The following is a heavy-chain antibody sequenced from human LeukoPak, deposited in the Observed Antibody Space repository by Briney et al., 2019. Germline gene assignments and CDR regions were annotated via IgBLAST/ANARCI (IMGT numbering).Heavy chain of an antibody. V-gene: IGHV3-48*03. J-gene: IGHJ4*02. D-gene: IGHD5-24*01. CDR1: GLTFSSYE. Sequence: GGSLRLSCAASGLTFSSYEMNWVRQAPGKVLEWVSYISSSGSTIYYADSVKGRFTISRDNAKNSLYLQMNSLRAEDTAVYYCARGFEEMATTFDYWGQGTLVTVSS. CDR2: ISSSGSTI. CDR3: ARGFEEMATTFDY.